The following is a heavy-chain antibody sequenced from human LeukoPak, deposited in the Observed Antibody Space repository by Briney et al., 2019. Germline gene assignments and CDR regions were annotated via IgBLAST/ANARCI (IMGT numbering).Heavy chain of an antibody. CDR3: ARHGLRSGYKKVCYFDY. CDR2: IYTSGST. J-gene: IGHJ4*02. CDR1: GGSISSGSYY. Sequence: PSQTLSLTCTVSGGSISSGSYYWSWIRQPAGKGLEWIGRIYTSGSTNYNPSLKSRVTISVDTSKNQFSLKLSSVTAADTAVYYCARHGLRSGYKKVCYFDYWGQGTLVTVSS. V-gene: IGHV4-61*02. D-gene: IGHD5-12*01.